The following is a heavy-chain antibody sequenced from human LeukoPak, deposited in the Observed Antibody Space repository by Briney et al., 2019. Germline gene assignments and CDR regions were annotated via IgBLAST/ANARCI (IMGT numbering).Heavy chain of an antibody. D-gene: IGHD2-15*01. CDR1: GGTFSSYA. J-gene: IGHJ4*02. CDR2: IIPIFGTA. V-gene: IGHV1-69*13. Sequence: GASVKVSCKASGGTFSSYAISWVRQAPGQGLEWMGGIIPIFGTANYAQKFQGRVTITADESTSTAYMELSSLRSEDTAVYYCARGMCSGGSCYSDDYWGQGTLVTVSS. CDR3: ARGMCSGGSCYSDDY.